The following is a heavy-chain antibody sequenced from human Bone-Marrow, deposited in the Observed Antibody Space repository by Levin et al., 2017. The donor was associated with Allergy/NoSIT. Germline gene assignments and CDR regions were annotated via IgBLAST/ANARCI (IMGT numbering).Heavy chain of an antibody. CDR2: IKPSGGTT. CDR3: ARGNEYLKRHSLQRKRGADGCDC. Sequence: ASVKVSCRSSGYTFMNYYIYWVRQAPGQGLEWIGMIKPSGGTTTLAQKFQDRVTLTRDTSTGTVYMDFSSLRSDDTAVYFCARGNEYLKRHSLQRKRGADGCDCWGQGTRVSVSS. V-gene: IGHV1-46*01. CDR1: GYTFMNYY. J-gene: IGHJ3*01. D-gene: IGHD1-1*01.